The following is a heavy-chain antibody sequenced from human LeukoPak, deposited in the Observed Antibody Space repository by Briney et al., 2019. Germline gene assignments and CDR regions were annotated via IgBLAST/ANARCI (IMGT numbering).Heavy chain of an antibody. CDR2: MNPNSGNT. Sequence: ASVKVSCKASGYTFTSYDINWVRQATGQGLEWMGWMNPNSGNTGYAQKFQGRVTMTRNTSISTAYMELSSLRSEDTAVYYCARWFVRTTVTTNYYYYGMDVWGQGTTVTVSS. CDR3: ARWFVRTTVTTNYYYYGMDV. CDR1: GYTFTSYD. V-gene: IGHV1-8*01. D-gene: IGHD4-17*01. J-gene: IGHJ6*02.